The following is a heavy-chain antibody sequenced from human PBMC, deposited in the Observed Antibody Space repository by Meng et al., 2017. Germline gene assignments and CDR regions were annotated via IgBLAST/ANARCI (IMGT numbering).Heavy chain of an antibody. Sequence: GESLKISCAASGFTFSSYSMNWVRQAPGKGLEWVSYISSSGSTIYYADSVKGRFTISRDNAKNSLYLQMNSLRAEDTAVYYCARDLAYSYALRQGNWFDPWGQGTPVTVSS. CDR3: ARDLAYSYALRQGNWFDP. V-gene: IGHV3-48*04. J-gene: IGHJ5*02. D-gene: IGHD5-18*01. CDR2: ISSSGSTI. CDR1: GFTFSSYS.